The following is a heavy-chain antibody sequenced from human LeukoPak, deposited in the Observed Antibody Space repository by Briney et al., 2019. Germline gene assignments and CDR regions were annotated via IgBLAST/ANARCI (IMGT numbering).Heavy chain of an antibody. Sequence: GGSLRLSCAASGFTFSDVWMTWVRQASGKGLEWVGRIKRKSDGGTTDYAAPVKGRFTISRDDSKNTLYLQMNSLKTEDTAVYYCTTDTRRVVVPKWGQGTLVTVSS. J-gene: IGHJ4*02. CDR3: TTDTRRVVVPK. V-gene: IGHV3-15*01. CDR2: IKRKSDGGTT. CDR1: GFTFSDVW. D-gene: IGHD2-15*01.